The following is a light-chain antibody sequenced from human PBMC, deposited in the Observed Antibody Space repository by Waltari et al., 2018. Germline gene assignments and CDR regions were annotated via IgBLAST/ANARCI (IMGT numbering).Light chain of an antibody. CDR3: QQNSNFPLT. CDR1: QSVRRS. Sequence: EITMTHPPPTLPLSPGERATLPCRASQSVRRSLVWYQQKTGQATRLLIYGSSSMATGVPDRFSGSGSATEFTLTISSLEPEDFAVYYCQQNSNFPLTFGAGTKVEIK. CDR2: GSS. V-gene: IGKV3D-15*01. J-gene: IGKJ4*01.